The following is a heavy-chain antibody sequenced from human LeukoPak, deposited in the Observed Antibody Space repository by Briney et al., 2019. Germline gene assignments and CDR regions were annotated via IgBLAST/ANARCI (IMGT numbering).Heavy chain of an antibody. Sequence: GGSLRLSCEGSAFIFSGHWMNWVRQAPGKGLEWVAASSASGGNIYYADSLKGRFTISRDNSKNMFYLQMNNLRAEDTAIYYCAKFRLEWELQGAFDFWGPGTLVTVFS. J-gene: IGHJ3*01. V-gene: IGHV3-23*01. D-gene: IGHD1-26*01. CDR1: AFIFSGHW. CDR3: AKFRLEWELQGAFDF. CDR2: SSASGGNI.